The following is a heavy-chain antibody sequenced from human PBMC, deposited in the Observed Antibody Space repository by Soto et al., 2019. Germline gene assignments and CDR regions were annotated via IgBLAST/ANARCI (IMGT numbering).Heavy chain of an antibody. J-gene: IGHJ4*02. Sequence: GGSLRLSCAASGFTFRNYAMHWVRRAPGKGLEWVSGISWHSGTIGYADSVRGRFTIPRDNAKNSLYLQMNSLRPEDTALYYCVKEKLYSNYEYYFDYWGQGTLVTVSS. CDR1: GFTFRNYA. V-gene: IGHV3-9*01. CDR2: ISWHSGTI. CDR3: VKEKLYSNYEYYFDY. D-gene: IGHD4-4*01.